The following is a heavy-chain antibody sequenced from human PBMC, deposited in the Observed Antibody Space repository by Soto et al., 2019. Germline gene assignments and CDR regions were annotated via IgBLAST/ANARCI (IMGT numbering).Heavy chain of an antibody. D-gene: IGHD3-3*01. CDR1: GGSFSGYY. J-gene: IGHJ5*02. V-gene: IGHV4-34*01. Sequence: QVQLQQWGAGLLKPSETLSLTCAVYGGSFSGYYWNWIRQPPGKGLEWIGEIDHSGYTNYNPSLKSRVTISVDTSKNQFSLRLTSVTAADTAVYYCARVRDWSDPWGQGTLVTVSS. CDR2: IDHSGYT. CDR3: ARVRDWSDP.